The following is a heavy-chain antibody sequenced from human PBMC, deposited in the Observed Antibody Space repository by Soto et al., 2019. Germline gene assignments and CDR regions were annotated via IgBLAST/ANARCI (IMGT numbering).Heavy chain of an antibody. CDR1: GFTFSNYA. V-gene: IGHV3-30-3*01. CDR2: ISYDGSNI. CDR3: ARTLSGDYGDWFDP. J-gene: IGHJ5*02. D-gene: IGHD4-17*01. Sequence: QMQLVESGGGVVQPGRSLRLSCAASGFTFSNYAMHWVPQAPGKGLEWVAVISYDGSNIYYADSVKGRFTISRDNSKNTLYLQMNSLRPEDTAVYYCARTLSGDYGDWFDPWGQGTLVTVSS.